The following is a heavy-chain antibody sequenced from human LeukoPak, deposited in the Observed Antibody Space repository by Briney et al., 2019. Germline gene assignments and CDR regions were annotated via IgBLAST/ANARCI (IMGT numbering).Heavy chain of an antibody. D-gene: IGHD2/OR15-2a*01. CDR2: ITVYNGHT. J-gene: IGHJ4*02. CDR3: ARDVYGPSNY. V-gene: IGHV1-18*01. Sequence: ASVKVSRKASGYILSNNGITWVRQAPGQGLEWMGWITVYNGHTNYAQKFQDRVTMTTDTSANTAYMELRSLRSDDTAVYYCARDVYGPSNYWGQGTLVTVSS. CDR1: GYILSNNG.